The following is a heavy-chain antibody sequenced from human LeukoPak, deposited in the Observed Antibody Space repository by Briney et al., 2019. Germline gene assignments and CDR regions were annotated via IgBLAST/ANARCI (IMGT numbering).Heavy chain of an antibody. D-gene: IGHD6-19*01. CDR3: ARGLPSSSSGWIFFDY. CDR2: IYSGGST. J-gene: IGHJ4*02. Sequence: QTGGSLRLSCAASGFTVSSNYMSWVRQAPGKGLEWVSVIYSGGSTYYADSVKGRFTISRDNSKNTLYLQMNSLRAEDTAVYYCARGLPSSSSGWIFFDYWGQGTLVTVSS. CDR1: GFTVSSNY. V-gene: IGHV3-66*01.